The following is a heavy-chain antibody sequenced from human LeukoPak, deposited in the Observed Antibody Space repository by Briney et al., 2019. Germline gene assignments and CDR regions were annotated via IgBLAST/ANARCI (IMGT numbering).Heavy chain of an antibody. CDR1: GGSISSGSYY. D-gene: IGHD1-26*01. CDR3: ARDGGIVGATMPAEYFQH. V-gene: IGHV4-61*02. J-gene: IGHJ1*01. Sequence: PSQTLSLTCTVSGGSISSGSYYWSWIRQPAGKXXXXXGRIYTSGSTNYNPSLKSRVTISVDTSKNQFSLKLSSVTAADTAVYYCARDGGIVGATMPAEYFQHWGQGTLVTVSS. CDR2: IYTSGST.